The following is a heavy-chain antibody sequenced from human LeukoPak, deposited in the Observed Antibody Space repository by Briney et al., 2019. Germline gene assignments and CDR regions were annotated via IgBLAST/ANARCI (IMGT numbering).Heavy chain of an antibody. CDR3: ARRSLDVWFGEPEDAFDI. CDR1: GGSFSGYY. V-gene: IGHV4-34*01. CDR2: INHSGST. Sequence: SETLSLTCAVYGGSFSGYYWSWIRQPPGKGLEWIGEINHSGSTNYNPSLKSRVTISVDTSKNQFSLKLSSVTAADTAVYYCARRSLDVWFGEPEDAFDIWGQGTMVTVSS. J-gene: IGHJ3*02. D-gene: IGHD3-10*01.